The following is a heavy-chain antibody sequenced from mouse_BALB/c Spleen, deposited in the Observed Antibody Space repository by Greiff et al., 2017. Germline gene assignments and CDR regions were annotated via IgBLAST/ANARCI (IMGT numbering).Heavy chain of an antibody. Sequence: DVMLVESGGDLVKPGGSLKLSCAASGFTFSSYGMSWVRQTPDKRLEWVATISSGGSYTYYPDGVKGRFTISRDNAKNTLYLQMSSLKSEDTAMYYCARHEGLRQGYYFDYWGQGTTLTVSS. CDR2: ISSGGSYT. CDR1: GFTFSSYG. J-gene: IGHJ2*01. D-gene: IGHD2-4*01. CDR3: ARHEGLRQGYYFDY. V-gene: IGHV5-6*02.